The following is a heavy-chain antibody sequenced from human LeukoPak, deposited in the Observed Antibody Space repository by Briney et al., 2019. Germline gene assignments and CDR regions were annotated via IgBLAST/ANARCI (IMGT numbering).Heavy chain of an antibody. CDR2: TYTSGST. J-gene: IGHJ3*01. CDR1: GGSISSYY. V-gene: IGHV4-4*07. CDR3: AREGGEYCSSTSCYT. D-gene: IGHD2-2*01. Sequence: PSETLSLTCTVSGGSISSYYWSWIRQPAGKGLEWIGRTYTSGSTNYNPSLKSRVTMSVDTSKNQFSLKLSSVTAADTAVYYCAREGGEYCSSTSCYTWGQGTMVTVSS.